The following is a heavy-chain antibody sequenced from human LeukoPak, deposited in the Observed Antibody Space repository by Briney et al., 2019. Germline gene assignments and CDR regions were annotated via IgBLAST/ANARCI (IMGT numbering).Heavy chain of an antibody. Sequence: SVKVSCKASGGTFSSYAISWVRQAPGQGLEWMGGIIPIFGTANCAQKFQGRVTITADESTSTAYMELSSLRSEDTAVYYCARSGFGELLWEDYYYYGMDVWGQGTTVTVSS. CDR3: ARSGFGELLWEDYYYYGMDV. V-gene: IGHV1-69*13. CDR2: IIPIFGTA. J-gene: IGHJ6*02. D-gene: IGHD3-10*01. CDR1: GGTFSSYA.